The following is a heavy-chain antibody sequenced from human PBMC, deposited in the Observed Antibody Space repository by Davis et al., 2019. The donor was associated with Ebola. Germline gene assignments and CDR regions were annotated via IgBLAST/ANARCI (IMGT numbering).Heavy chain of an antibody. J-gene: IGHJ4*02. CDR1: GYSFTSYW. D-gene: IGHD4-17*01. V-gene: IGHV5-51*01. CDR2: IYPGDSDT. CDR3: ARQTPTETAPYPFDS. Sequence: KVSCKGSGYSFTSYWIGWVRQMPGKGLEWMGIIYPGDSDTRYSPSFQGRVIISADTSISTAYLQWSSLEASDTAMYYCARQTPTETAPYPFDSWGQGTLVTVSS.